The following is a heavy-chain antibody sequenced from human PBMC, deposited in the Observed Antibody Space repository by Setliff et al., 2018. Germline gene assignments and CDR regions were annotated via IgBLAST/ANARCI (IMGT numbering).Heavy chain of an antibody. J-gene: IGHJ6*03. D-gene: IGHD2-2*01. CDR1: GFTFSSYA. CDR3: AKVGGCSSTSCYSDYYYYMDV. Sequence: LRLSCAASGFTFSSYAMSWVRQAPGKGLEWVSGISGSGSNIYDADSVKGRLTISRDNSKNTLYLQMNSLRAEDTAVYYCAKVGGCSSTSCYSDYYYYMDVWGKGTTVTVSS. V-gene: IGHV3-23*01. CDR2: ISGSGSNI.